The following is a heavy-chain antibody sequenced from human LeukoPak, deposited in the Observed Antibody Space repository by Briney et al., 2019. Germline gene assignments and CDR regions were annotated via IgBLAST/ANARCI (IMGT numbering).Heavy chain of an antibody. D-gene: IGHD1-14*01. CDR1: GYTFTSYA. V-gene: IGHV1-3*01. CDR2: INAGNGNT. J-gene: IGHJ6*02. Sequence: GASVKVSCKASGYTFTSYAMHWVRQAPGQRLEWMGWINAGNGNTKYSQKFQGRDTITRDTSASTAYMELSSLRSEDTAVYYCGAITVRYYYGMDVWGQGTTVTVSS. CDR3: GAITVRYYYGMDV.